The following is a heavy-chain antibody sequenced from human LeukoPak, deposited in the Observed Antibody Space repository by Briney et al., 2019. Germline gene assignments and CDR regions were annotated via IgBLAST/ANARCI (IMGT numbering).Heavy chain of an antibody. CDR3: AKDFIYYDSSGYYDY. J-gene: IGHJ4*02. CDR1: GFTFDDYA. CDR2: ISWNSGSI. V-gene: IGHV3-9*01. Sequence: GRSLRLSCAASGFTFDDYAMHWVRQAPGKGLEWVSGISWNSGSIGYADSVKSRFTISRDNAKNSLYLQMNSLRAEDTALYYCAKDFIYYDSSGYYDYWGQGTLVTVSS. D-gene: IGHD3-22*01.